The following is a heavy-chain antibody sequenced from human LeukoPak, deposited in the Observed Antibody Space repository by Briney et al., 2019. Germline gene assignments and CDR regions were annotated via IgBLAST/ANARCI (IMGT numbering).Heavy chain of an antibody. V-gene: IGHV1-18*01. D-gene: IGHD5-18*01. CDR1: GYTFSTHD. CDR3: ARGGYSTGYDH. CDR2: ISGYNGNT. Sequence: GASVKVSCKASGYTFSTHDITWVRQAPGQRLEWMGWISGYNGNTNYAQKFQGRVTVTTDTSTTTAYMELRSLRVDDTAVYYCARGGYSTGYDHWGRGTLVTVSS. J-gene: IGHJ5*02.